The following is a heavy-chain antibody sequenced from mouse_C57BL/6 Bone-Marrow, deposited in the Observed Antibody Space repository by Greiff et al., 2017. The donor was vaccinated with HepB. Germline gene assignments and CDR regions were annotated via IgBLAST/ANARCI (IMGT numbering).Heavy chain of an antibody. D-gene: IGHD1-1*01. CDR2: IDPEDGDT. Sequence: VQLQQSGAELVRPGASVKLSCTASGFNIKDYYMHWVKQRPEQGLEWIGRIDPEDGDTEYAPKFQGKATMTADTSSNTAYLQLSSLTSEDTAVYYCTAFTTVVAYSFESWGQGTTLTVSS. CDR1: GFNIKDYY. CDR3: TAFTTVVAYSFES. V-gene: IGHV14-1*01. J-gene: IGHJ2*01.